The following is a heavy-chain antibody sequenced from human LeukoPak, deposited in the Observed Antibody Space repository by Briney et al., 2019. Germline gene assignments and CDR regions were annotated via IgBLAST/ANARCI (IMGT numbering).Heavy chain of an antibody. CDR1: GFTFSSYW. CDR3: ARAPSEIGGYYPEYFRH. Sequence: GGSLRLSCAASGFTFSSYWMHWVRQAPGKGLVWVSRIKSDGSTRYADSVKGRFTVSRDNAKNTVSLQMNSLRAEGTGVYYCARAPSEIGGYYPEYFRHWGQGTLVIVSS. CDR2: IKSDGST. D-gene: IGHD3-22*01. V-gene: IGHV3-74*01. J-gene: IGHJ1*01.